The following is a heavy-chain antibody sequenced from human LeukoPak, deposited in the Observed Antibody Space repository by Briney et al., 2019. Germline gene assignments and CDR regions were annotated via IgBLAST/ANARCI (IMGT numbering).Heavy chain of an antibody. CDR1: GFTFRNYD. CDR3: ARRAGAYSHPYDY. D-gene: IGHD4/OR15-4a*01. J-gene: IGHJ4*02. Sequence: PGGSLRLSCKPSGFTFRNYDMHWVRQAPGKGLEWVAFIRRDGSDIFHADSVKGRFTISRDNSKNTLYLQMNSLRAEDTAVYYCARRAGAYSHPYDYWGQGTLVTVSS. V-gene: IGHV3-30*02. CDR2: IRRDGSDI.